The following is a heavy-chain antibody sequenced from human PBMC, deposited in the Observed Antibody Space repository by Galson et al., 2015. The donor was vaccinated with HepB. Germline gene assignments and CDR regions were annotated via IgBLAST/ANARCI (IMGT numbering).Heavy chain of an antibody. V-gene: IGHV3-30*18. J-gene: IGHJ4*02. CDR1: GFTFSSYG. D-gene: IGHD6-19*01. Sequence: SLRLSCAASGFTFSSYGMHWVRQAPGKGLEWVAVISYDGSNKYYADSVKGRFTISRDNSKNTLYLQMNSLRAEDTAVYYCAKEGAVAGTGYGAGDFDYWGQGTLVTVSS. CDR3: AKEGAVAGTGYGAGDFDY. CDR2: ISYDGSNK.